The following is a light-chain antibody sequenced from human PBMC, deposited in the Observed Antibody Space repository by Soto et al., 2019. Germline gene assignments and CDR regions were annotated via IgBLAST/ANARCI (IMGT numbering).Light chain of an antibody. V-gene: IGKV1-39*01. CDR1: QTIVGY. J-gene: IGKJ1*01. CDR2: AAK. Sequence: DLQMTQSPSSLSASVGDKVTITCRASQTIVGYLNWYQLKPGKVPKSLIYAAKHLQSEVPSRFSGSGSGTDFTLTISGLQPDDFATYYCQQTYDFPWTLGQGTKV. CDR3: QQTYDFPWT.